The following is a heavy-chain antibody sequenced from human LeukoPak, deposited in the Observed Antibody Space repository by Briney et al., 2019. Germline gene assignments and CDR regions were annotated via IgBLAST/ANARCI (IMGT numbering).Heavy chain of an antibody. D-gene: IGHD2-2*01. CDR1: GYTFNNYG. CDR2: IGLYKGNT. CDR3: ARHITSWSFDY. J-gene: IGHJ4*02. Sequence: ASVKVSCKASGYTFNNYGISWVRQAPGQGLEWMGWIGLYKGNTKYAQNFQGRITVTSDTSTSTAYMELRSLRSDDTAVYYCARHITSWSFDYWGQGTLVTVSS. V-gene: IGHV1-18*01.